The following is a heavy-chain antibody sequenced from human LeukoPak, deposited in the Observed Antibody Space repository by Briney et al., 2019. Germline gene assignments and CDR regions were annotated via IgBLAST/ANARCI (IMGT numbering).Heavy chain of an antibody. CDR1: LGSIHRRSYS. CDR3: VVSPNQDFFDY. CDR2: IYGSGRT. Sequence: TLSLTCTLCLGSIHRRSYSERYIREPPGKSLEWIGHIYGSGRTNYNPSLKSRVTMSVDTSRRQFSLNLKSLTAADTAVYYCVVSPNQDFFDYWGQGPLVTVSS. J-gene: IGHJ4*02. V-gene: IGHV4-61*05.